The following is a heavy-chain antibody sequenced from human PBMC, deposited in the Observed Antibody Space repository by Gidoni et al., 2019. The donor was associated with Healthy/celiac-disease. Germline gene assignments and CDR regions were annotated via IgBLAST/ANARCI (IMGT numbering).Heavy chain of an antibody. CDR1: GGTFSSYA. D-gene: IGHD2-21*01. CDR2: IIPIFGTA. J-gene: IGHJ3*02. Sequence: QVQLVQSGAEVKKPGSSVTVSCKASGGTFSSYAISWLRQAHGQGLEWMGGIIPIFGTANYAQKFQGRVTITADKSTSTAYMELSSLRSEDTAVYYCARAVKSVVAPYDAFDIWGQGTMVTVSS. V-gene: IGHV1-69*06. CDR3: ARAVKSVVAPYDAFDI.